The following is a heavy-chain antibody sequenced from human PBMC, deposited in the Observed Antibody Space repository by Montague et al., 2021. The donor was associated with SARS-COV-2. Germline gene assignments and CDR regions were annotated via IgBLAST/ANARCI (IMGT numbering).Heavy chain of an antibody. CDR3: ARETGTTVSLDY. V-gene: IGHV2-70*11. J-gene: IGHJ4*02. D-gene: IGHD1-7*01. Sequence: PALVKPTQTLTLTCTFSGFSLSTSGMCVSWIRQPPGKALEWLARIDWDDDKYYSTSLKTRPTISEDTSKNQVVLTMTNMDPVDTATYYCARETGTTVSLDYWGQGTLVTASS. CDR1: GFSLSTSGMC. CDR2: IDWDDDK.